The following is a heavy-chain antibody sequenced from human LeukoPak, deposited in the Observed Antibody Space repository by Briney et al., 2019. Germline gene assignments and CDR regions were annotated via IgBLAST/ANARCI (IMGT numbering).Heavy chain of an antibody. J-gene: IGHJ4*02. V-gene: IGHV5-51*01. CDR1: GYSFTSYW. Sequence: GESLKISCKVSGYSFTSYWIGWVRQMPGKGLEWMGIVYPGDSNTKYSPSFQGQVTISADRSITTAYLQWSSLKASDTAMYFCARFAYGSDYFPGHYWGQGTRVTVSS. CDR2: VYPGDSNT. D-gene: IGHD3-22*01. CDR3: ARFAYGSDYFPGHY.